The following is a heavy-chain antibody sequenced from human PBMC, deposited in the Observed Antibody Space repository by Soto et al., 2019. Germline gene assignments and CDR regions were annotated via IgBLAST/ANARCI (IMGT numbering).Heavy chain of an antibody. CDR1: GGSISSGGYY. V-gene: IGHV4-31*03. J-gene: IGHJ5*02. CDR2: IYYSGST. CDR3: ARDHSGVVPAATGGNWFDP. D-gene: IGHD2-2*01. Sequence: QVQLQESGPGLVKPSQTLSLTCTVSGGSISSGGYYWSWIRQHPGKGLEWIGYIYYSGSTYYNPSLKSRVTISVDTSKNQFSLKLSSVTAADTAVYYCARDHSGVVPAATGGNWFDPWGQGTLVTVSS.